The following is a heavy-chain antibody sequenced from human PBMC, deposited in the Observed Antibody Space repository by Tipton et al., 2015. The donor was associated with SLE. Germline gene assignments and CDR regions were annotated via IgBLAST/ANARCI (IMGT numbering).Heavy chain of an antibody. Sequence: SLRLSCAASGFTFSSYGMHWVRQAPGKGLEWVGRIKSKTDGGTTDYAAPVKGRFTISRDDSKNTLYLQMNSLKTEDTAVYYCTTRLLWFGEYFDYWGQGTLVTVSS. V-gene: IGHV3-15*01. CDR1: GFTFSSYG. CDR3: TTRLLWFGEYFDY. J-gene: IGHJ4*02. CDR2: IKSKTDGGTT. D-gene: IGHD3-10*01.